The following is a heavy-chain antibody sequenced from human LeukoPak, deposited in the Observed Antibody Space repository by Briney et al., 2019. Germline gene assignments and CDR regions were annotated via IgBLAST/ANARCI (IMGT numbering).Heavy chain of an antibody. J-gene: IGHJ4*02. Sequence: PGGSLRLSCEVSGFTFSKYGMHWVRQAPGKGLEWVSTIRYDGSQEYYADSVKGRFTISRDNSKNTLYLQMNSLRAEDTAVYYCAKVEIAARPYYFDYWGQGTLVTVSS. D-gene: IGHD6-6*01. CDR1: GFTFSKYG. CDR2: IRYDGSQE. V-gene: IGHV3-30*02. CDR3: AKVEIAARPYYFDY.